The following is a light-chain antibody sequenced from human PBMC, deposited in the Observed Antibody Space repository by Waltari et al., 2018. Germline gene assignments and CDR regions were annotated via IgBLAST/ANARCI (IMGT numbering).Light chain of an antibody. Sequence: QSALTQPPPASGSPGQPVTTSCPGTSSDVAGANSLSWYQQHPGQAPQLMSYEVTKRPSGVPDRFSGSKSGNTASLTVSGLQAEDEADYYCTSHGGSSNFYVFGTGTKVTVL. CDR2: EVT. J-gene: IGLJ1*01. CDR3: TSHGGSSNFYV. V-gene: IGLV2-8*01. CDR1: SSDVAGANS.